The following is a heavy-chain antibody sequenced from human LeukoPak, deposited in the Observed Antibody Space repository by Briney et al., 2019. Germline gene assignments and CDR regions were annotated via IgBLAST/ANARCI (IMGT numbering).Heavy chain of an antibody. D-gene: IGHD6-25*01. CDR2: ISSSDTKK. CDR3: ARSGSHAFDL. Sequence: SGGSLRLSCAASGFTFSDYYMNWIRQAPGKGLEWVSHISSSDTKKDYADSVKGRSTISRDNAHNSLSLQMNGLRAEDTAVYYCARSGSHAFDLWGQGTMVTVSS. V-gene: IGHV3-11*01. CDR1: GFTFSDYY. J-gene: IGHJ3*01.